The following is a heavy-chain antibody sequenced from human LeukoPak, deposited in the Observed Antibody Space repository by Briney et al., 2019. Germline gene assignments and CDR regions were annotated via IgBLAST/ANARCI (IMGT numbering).Heavy chain of an antibody. CDR1: EFTFSTYG. J-gene: IGHJ6*04. CDR3: AELGITMIGGV. CDR2: ISSSGSTI. V-gene: IGHV3-48*04. D-gene: IGHD3-10*02. Sequence: GGSLRLSCAASEFTFSTYGMSWVRQAPGKGLEWVSYISSSGSTIYYADSVKGRFTISRDNAKNSLYLQMNSLRAEDTAVYYCAELGITMIGGVWGKGTTVTISS.